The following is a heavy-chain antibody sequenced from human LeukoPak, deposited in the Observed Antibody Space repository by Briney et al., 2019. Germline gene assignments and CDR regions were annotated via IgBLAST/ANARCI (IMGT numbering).Heavy chain of an antibody. CDR1: GFTFSSYW. CDR3: ARDRVTMVRGVIRYYYFDY. Sequence: GGSLRLSCAASGFTFSSYWMSWVRQAPGKGLEWVANIKQDGTEKYYVDSVKGRFTISRDNAKNSLYLQINSPRAEDTAVYYCARDRVTMVRGVIRYYYFDYWGQGTLVTVSS. V-gene: IGHV3-7*04. CDR2: IKQDGTEK. D-gene: IGHD3-10*01. J-gene: IGHJ4*02.